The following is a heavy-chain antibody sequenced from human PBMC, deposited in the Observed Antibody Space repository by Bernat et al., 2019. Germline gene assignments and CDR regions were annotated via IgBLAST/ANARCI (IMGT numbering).Heavy chain of an antibody. CDR3: AKDRATSGRGSDFDY. V-gene: IGHV3-33*06. CDR1: GFTFRSYG. J-gene: IGHJ4*02. Sequence: QVQLVESGGGVVQPGRSLRLSCAASGFTFRSYGMHWVRQAPGKGLEWVAVIWYDGSNKYYADSVKGRFTISRDNSKNTLYLQMNSLRAEDTAVYYCAKDRATSGRGSDFDYWGQGTVVTVSS. D-gene: IGHD2-15*01. CDR2: IWYDGSNK.